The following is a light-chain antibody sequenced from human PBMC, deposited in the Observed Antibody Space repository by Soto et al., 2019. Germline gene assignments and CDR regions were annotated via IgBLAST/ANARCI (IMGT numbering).Light chain of an antibody. CDR1: QGIGSY. V-gene: IGKV1-9*01. CDR3: QQLNSYPQT. Sequence: GARVTITCRASQGIGSYLAWYQQAPGQAPKLLIYAASSLQSGVPSRFSGSGSGTEFSLTISSLHPEDFATYYCQQLNSYPQTFGQGTRLEIK. J-gene: IGKJ5*01. CDR2: AAS.